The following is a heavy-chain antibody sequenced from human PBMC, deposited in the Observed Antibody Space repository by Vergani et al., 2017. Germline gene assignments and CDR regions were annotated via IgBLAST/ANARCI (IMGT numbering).Heavy chain of an antibody. V-gene: IGHV3-33*01. CDR3: ARGTNPYCSSTSCYLDAFDY. CDR2: IWYDGSNK. CDR1: GFTFSSYG. J-gene: IGHJ4*02. D-gene: IGHD2-2*01. Sequence: QVQLVESGGGVVQPGRSLRLSCAASGFTFSSYGMHWVRQAPGKGLEWVAVIWYDGSNKYYADSVKGRFTISRYNSKNTLYLQMNSLRAEDTAVYYCARGTNPYCSSTSCYLDAFDYWGQGTLVTVSS.